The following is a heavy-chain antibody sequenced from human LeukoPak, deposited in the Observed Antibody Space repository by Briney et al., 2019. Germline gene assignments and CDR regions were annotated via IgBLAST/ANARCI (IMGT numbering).Heavy chain of an antibody. CDR3: AKEPRYCRDGSCYPNAFDI. Sequence: PGGSLRLSCAASGFTFSSYAMHWVRQAPGKGLEWVSNISWKSGDIAYADFVKGRFTISRDNAKNSLYLQMNSLRPEDTALYYCAKEPRYCRDGSCYPNAFDIWGQGTMVTVSS. CDR2: ISWKSGDI. J-gene: IGHJ3*02. D-gene: IGHD2-15*01. V-gene: IGHV3-9*01. CDR1: GFTFSSYA.